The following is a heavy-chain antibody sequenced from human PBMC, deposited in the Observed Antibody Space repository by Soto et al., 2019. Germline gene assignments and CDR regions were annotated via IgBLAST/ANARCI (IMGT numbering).Heavy chain of an antibody. D-gene: IGHD6-13*01. CDR1: GGTFSSYA. CDR3: ARGDIAAAGPYGLCTYSYYGMDV. CDR2: IILIFGTA. Sequence: QVQLVQSGAEVKKPGSSVKVSCKASGGTFSSYAISWVRQAPGQGLEWMGGIILIFGTANYAQKFPGRVTITSDESTITAYMELSSLRSEATAVYYCARGDIAAAGPYGLCTYSYYGMDVWGQWTTVTASS. J-gene: IGHJ6*02. V-gene: IGHV1-69*01.